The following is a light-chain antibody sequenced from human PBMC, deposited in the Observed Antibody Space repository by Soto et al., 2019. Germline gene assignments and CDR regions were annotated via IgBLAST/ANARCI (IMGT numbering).Light chain of an antibody. CDR2: GAS. CDR3: QHYNNWPLT. J-gene: IGKJ4*01. V-gene: IGKV3D-15*01. CDR1: QSVSSRD. Sequence: EIVMTQSPFTLSVSPGGRAPLSCRASQSVSSRDLAWYQQKPGQAPRLLIFGASSRPTGIPDRFSGSGSGTDFTLTISRLEPEDFEVYYCQHYNNWPLTFGGGTKVDIK.